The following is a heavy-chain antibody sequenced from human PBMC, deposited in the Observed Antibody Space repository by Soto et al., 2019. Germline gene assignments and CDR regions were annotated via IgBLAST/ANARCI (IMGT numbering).Heavy chain of an antibody. V-gene: IGHV4-59*01. CDR1: GGSISSNY. Sequence: TSETLSLTCTVSGGSISSNYWTWIRQPPGKGLEWVGYVYNSGSTNYNPSLKSRVTISEDTSKSQFSLKVNSMTAADTAVYYCARYRREAVAGYTLDNWGQGILVTVSS. D-gene: IGHD6-13*01. J-gene: IGHJ4*02. CDR2: VYNSGST. CDR3: ARYRREAVAGYTLDN.